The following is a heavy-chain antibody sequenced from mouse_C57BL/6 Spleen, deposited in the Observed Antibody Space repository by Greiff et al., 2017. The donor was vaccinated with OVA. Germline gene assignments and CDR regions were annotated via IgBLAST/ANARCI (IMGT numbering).Heavy chain of an antibody. D-gene: IGHD2-4*01. CDR2: IRSKSNNYAT. Sequence: EVQLVESGGGLVQPKGSLKLSCAASGFSFNTYAMNWVRQAPGKGLEWVARIRSKSNNYATYYADSVKDRFTISRDDSESMLYLQMNNLKTEDTAMYYCVRSYDYDVRFDYWGQGTTLTVSS. CDR3: VRSYDYDVRFDY. CDR1: GFSFNTYA. V-gene: IGHV10-1*01. J-gene: IGHJ2*01.